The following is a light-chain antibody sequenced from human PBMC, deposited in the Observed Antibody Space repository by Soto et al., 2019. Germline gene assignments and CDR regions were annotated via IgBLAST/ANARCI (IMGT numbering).Light chain of an antibody. CDR2: SNN. Sequence: QSVLTQPPSASGTPGQRVTISCSGSRSSVGSNTVNWYQHRPGTAPKLLIYSNNHRPSGVPDRFSASKAGASASLAISGLQSEDEGDYYCAAWDASLGGFYVFGSGTKVTVL. CDR3: AAWDASLGGFYV. CDR1: RSSVGSNT. J-gene: IGLJ1*01. V-gene: IGLV1-44*01.